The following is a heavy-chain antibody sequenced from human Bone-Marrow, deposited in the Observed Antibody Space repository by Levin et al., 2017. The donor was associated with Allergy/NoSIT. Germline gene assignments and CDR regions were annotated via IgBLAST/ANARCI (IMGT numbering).Heavy chain of an antibody. Sequence: SETLSLTCTVSGGSIRSSSYYWGWIRQSPGKGLEWIGSIYSSGSTDHNPSLKSRVTISVDTAKNQFSLKLTSVSAADTAVYYCARPAAEYESGGMDVWGPGATVTVSS. V-gene: IGHV4-39*01. CDR2: IYSSGST. J-gene: IGHJ6*02. CDR3: ARPAAEYESGGMDV. D-gene: IGHD2-2*01. CDR1: GGSIRSSSYY.